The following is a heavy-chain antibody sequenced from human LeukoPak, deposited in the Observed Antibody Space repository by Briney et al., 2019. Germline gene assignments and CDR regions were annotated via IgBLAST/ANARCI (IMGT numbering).Heavy chain of an antibody. J-gene: IGHJ4*02. CDR3: AKVETSGGANCYALDY. D-gene: IGHD2-2*01. CDR1: GFTFRSKA. Sequence: GGSLRLSCAASGFTFRSKAMSWVRQAPGKGLEWVSGISGSADWTDYGESVKGRFTISRDNSKNTLHLQMNSLRAEDTAVYYCAKVETSGGANCYALDYWGQGTLVTVSS. CDR2: ISGSADWT. V-gene: IGHV3-23*01.